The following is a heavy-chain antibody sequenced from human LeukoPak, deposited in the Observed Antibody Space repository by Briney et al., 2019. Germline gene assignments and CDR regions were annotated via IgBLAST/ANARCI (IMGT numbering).Heavy chain of an antibody. Sequence: GGSLRLSCAASAFTFSSYAMSWVRQAPGKGLECVSGSSGSGGNTYYADSVKGRFTISRDNSNNTLYLQMNSLRAEATAVYYCARHSRGRWYVFDYWGQGTLVTVSS. CDR1: AFTFSSYA. CDR3: ARHSRGRWYVFDY. CDR2: SSGSGGNT. J-gene: IGHJ4*02. D-gene: IGHD6-13*01. V-gene: IGHV3-23*01.